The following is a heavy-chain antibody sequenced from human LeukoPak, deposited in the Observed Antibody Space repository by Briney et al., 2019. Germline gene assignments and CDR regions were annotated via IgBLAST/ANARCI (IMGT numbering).Heavy chain of an antibody. CDR3: TRQRSGSYFDAVDI. CDR2: IYYSGST. J-gene: IGHJ3*02. D-gene: IGHD1-26*01. V-gene: IGHV4-39*01. CDR1: GGSISSSSYY. Sequence: SETLSLTCTVSGGSISSSSYYWGWIRQPPGKGLEWIGSIYYSGSTYYNPSLKSRVTISVDTSKNQFSLKLSSVTAADTAVYYCTRQRSGSYFDAVDIWGQGTLVTASS.